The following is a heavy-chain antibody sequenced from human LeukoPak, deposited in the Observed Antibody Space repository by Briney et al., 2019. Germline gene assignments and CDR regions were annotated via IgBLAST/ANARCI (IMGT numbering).Heavy chain of an antibody. V-gene: IGHV4-59*01. CDR1: GGSISSYY. J-gene: IGHJ6*02. Sequence: SETLSLTCTVSGGSISSYYWSWIRQPPGKGLEWIGYIYYGGSTSYNPSLKSRATISVDTSKNQFSLKLSSVTAADTAVYYCARESERDYDILTGRYYYYGMDVWGQGTTVTVSS. D-gene: IGHD3-9*01. CDR3: ARESERDYDILTGRYYYYGMDV. CDR2: IYYGGST.